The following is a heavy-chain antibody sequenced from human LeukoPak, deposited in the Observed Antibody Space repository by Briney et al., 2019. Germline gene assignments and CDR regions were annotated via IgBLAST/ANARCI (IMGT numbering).Heavy chain of an antibody. D-gene: IGHD3-22*01. CDR3: AKGSSGYFFDL. CDR1: GFTFDNYG. CDR2: ISNDGGGR. V-gene: IGHV3-23*01. J-gene: IGHJ4*02. Sequence: GGSLRLSCAASGFTFDNYGLIWVRQAPGKGLEWVSAISNDGGGRTYADFVKGRFTISRDNSKNTLYLQMDSLRADDTALYYCAKGSSGYFFDLWGQGTLVTVSS.